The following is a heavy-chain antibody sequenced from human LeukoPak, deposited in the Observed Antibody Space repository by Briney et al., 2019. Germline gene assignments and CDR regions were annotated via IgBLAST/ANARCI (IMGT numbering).Heavy chain of an antibody. Sequence: SETLSLTCTVSGGSLTNYFWSWIRQTPGTGLEWIGYVHFSGSPHYNPSFESRVTTVVDPSKNQFSLNLNSVTAADTAVYYCTRHPGGNDAHRFDYWGQGLLVTVSS. CDR1: GGSLTNYF. J-gene: IGHJ4*02. CDR3: TRHPGGNDAHRFDY. V-gene: IGHV4-59*08. CDR2: VHFSGSP. D-gene: IGHD4-23*01.